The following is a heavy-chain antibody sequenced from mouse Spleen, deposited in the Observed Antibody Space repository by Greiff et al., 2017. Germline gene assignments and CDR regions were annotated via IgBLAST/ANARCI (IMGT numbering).Heavy chain of an antibody. D-gene: IGHD4-1*01. CDR3: ASTNWDFDY. CDR1: GYTFTDYY. J-gene: IGHJ2*01. CDR2: IYPGSGNT. Sequence: QVQLQQSGAELVRPGASVKLSCKASGYTFTDYYINWVKQRPGQGLEWIARIYPGSGNTYYNEKFKGKATLTAEKSSSTAYMQLSSLTSEDSAVYFCASTNWDFDYWGQGTTLTVSS. V-gene: IGHV1-76*01.